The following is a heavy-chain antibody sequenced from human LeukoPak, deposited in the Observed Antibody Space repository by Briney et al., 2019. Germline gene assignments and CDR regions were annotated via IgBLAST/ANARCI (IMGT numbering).Heavy chain of an antibody. CDR2: MNPNSGNT. J-gene: IGHJ3*02. CDR3: VRSGSYYIDAFDI. V-gene: IGHV1-8*01. CDR1: GYTFTSYD. D-gene: IGHD3-10*01. Sequence: ASVKVSCKASGYTFTSYDINWVRQATGQGLEWMGWMNPNSGNTGYAQKFQGRVTMTRNTSISTAYMELSSLRSENTAVYYCVRSGSYYIDAFDIWGQGTMVTVSS.